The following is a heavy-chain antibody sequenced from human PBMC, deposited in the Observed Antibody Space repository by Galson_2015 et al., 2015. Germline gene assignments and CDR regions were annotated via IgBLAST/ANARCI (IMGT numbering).Heavy chain of an antibody. J-gene: IGHJ4*02. D-gene: IGHD2-15*01. V-gene: IGHV3-21*01. CDR3: ARDPCSGGSCYSGLFDY. CDR1: GFTFSSYA. Sequence: SLRLSCAASGFTFSSYAMNWVRQAPGKGLEWVSSITSGSRYIYYADSVKGRFTISRDNAKNSLYLQMNSLRAEDTAVYYCARDPCSGGSCYSGLFDYWGQGTLVTASS. CDR2: ITSGSRYI.